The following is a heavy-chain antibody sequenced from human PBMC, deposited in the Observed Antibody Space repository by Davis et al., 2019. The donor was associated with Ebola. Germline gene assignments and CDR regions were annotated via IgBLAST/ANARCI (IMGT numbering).Heavy chain of an antibody. J-gene: IGHJ4*02. D-gene: IGHD6-13*01. CDR3: ARDTNVAGGGQNY. CDR2: IKEDGSAK. Sequence: GESLKISCAASGFTFSTYWMSWVRQAPGKGPEWVANIKEDGSAKYYVESVRGRFTISRENAKNSLYLQMSSLRVEDTSVYYCARDTNVAGGGQNYWGQGTLVTVSA. CDR1: GFTFSTYW. V-gene: IGHV3-7*01.